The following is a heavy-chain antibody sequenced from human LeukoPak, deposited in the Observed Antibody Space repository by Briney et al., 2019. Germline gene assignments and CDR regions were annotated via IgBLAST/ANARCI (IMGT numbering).Heavy chain of an antibody. CDR1: GFTFSSYA. Sequence: GGSLRLSCAASGFTFSSYAMHWVRQAPGKGLEWVAVISYDGSNKYYADSVKGRFTISRDNSENTLYLQMNSLRAEDTAVYYCARARFLEWYSDYWGQGTLVTVSS. CDR2: ISYDGSNK. J-gene: IGHJ4*02. V-gene: IGHV3-30-3*01. CDR3: ARARFLEWYSDY. D-gene: IGHD3-3*01.